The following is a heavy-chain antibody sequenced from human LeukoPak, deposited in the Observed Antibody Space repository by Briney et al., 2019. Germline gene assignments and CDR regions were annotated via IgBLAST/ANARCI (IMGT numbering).Heavy chain of an antibody. CDR2: IIPILGIA. CDR3: ARELGSSFAIFGVAPGGFFDY. D-gene: IGHD3-3*01. V-gene: IGHV1-69*04. J-gene: IGHJ4*02. Sequence: ASVKVSCKASGGTFSSYAISWVRQAPGQGLEWMGRIIPILGIANYAQKFQGRVTITADKSTSTAYMELSSLRSEDTAVYYCARELGSSFAIFGVAPGGFFDYWGQGTLVTVS. CDR1: GGTFSSYA.